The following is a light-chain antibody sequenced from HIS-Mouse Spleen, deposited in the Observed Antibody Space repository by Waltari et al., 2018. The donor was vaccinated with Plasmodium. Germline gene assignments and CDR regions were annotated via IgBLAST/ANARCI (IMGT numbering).Light chain of an antibody. Sequence: SYELTQPPSVSVSPGQTARITCSGDALPKKYAYWYQQKSGQAPVLVNHEDRKRPSGVPGRCSGSSSGTMATLTISGAQVEDEADYYCYSTDSSGNHRVFGGGTKLTVL. CDR1: ALPKKY. J-gene: IGLJ3*02. CDR3: YSTDSSGNHRV. V-gene: IGLV3-10*01. CDR2: EDR.